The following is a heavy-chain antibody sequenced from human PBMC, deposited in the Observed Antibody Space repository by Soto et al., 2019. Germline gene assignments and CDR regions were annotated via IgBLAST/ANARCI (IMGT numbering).Heavy chain of an antibody. D-gene: IGHD2-8*02. CDR3: ARDKITGLFDY. Sequence: PSEILSLTCAVYGGTFSGYYWTWIRQPTGTGLEWIGEINHSGSTNYNPSLKSRVTISVDTSKNQFSLKLTSVTAADTAVYYCARDKITGLFDYWGQGTLVTSPQ. CDR1: GGTFSGYY. J-gene: IGHJ4*02. CDR2: INHSGST. V-gene: IGHV4-34*01.